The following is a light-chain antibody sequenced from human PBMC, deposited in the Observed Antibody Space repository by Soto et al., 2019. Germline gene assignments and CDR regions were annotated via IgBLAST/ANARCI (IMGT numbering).Light chain of an antibody. V-gene: IGKV1-5*01. Sequence: DIQMTQSPSTLSASIGDRVTITCRASQSIGGWLAWYQQRPGKVPKLLIYDAFSVNSGVPSRFSGSRSGTKFTLAISGLQPEDFATYYCQHYHSYPYTFGQGTKLEIK. CDR3: QHYHSYPYT. CDR1: QSIGGW. J-gene: IGKJ2*01. CDR2: DAF.